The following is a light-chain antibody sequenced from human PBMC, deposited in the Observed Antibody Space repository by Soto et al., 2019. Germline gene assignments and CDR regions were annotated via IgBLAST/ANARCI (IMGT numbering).Light chain of an antibody. CDR1: NIDSRT. V-gene: IGLV3-21*02. CDR2: DNS. CDR3: QVWDNVDDHIYV. J-gene: IGLJ1*01. Sequence: SYELAQPPSVSVAPGQMATISCGENNIDSRTVHWYQQKPGQAPLLVVYDNSFRPSGIPNRFSGSNSGNTATLTISRVEAGDEADYYCQVWDNVDDHIYVFGTGTKVTVL.